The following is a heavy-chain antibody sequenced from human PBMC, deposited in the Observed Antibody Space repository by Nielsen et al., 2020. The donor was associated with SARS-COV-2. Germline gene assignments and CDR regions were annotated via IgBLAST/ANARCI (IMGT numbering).Heavy chain of an antibody. CDR1: GYTFTNYN. CDR3: AREHFVGGLGIVVVISTILDY. CDR2: INPSGGST. V-gene: IGHV1-46*01. Sequence: ASVKVSCKASGYTFTNYNIAWVRQAPGQGLEWMGIINPSGGSTSYAQKFQGRVTMTRDTSMSTVYMELSSLRSEDTAVYYCAREHFVGGLGIVVVISTILDYWGQGTLVTVSS. J-gene: IGHJ4*02. D-gene: IGHD3-22*01.